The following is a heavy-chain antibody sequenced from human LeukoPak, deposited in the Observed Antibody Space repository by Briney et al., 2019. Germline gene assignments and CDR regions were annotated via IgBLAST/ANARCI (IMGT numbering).Heavy chain of an antibody. D-gene: IGHD5-18*01. CDR2: FGPEDGET. V-gene: IGHV1-24*01. Sequence: ASVKVSCKVSGYTLTELSMHWVRQAHGRGLEWMGGFGPEDGETIYAQKFQGRVTMAEDTSTDTAYMELSSLRSEDTAVYYCATPAGDSYCIVFDYWGQGTLVTVSS. CDR3: ATPAGDSYCIVFDY. CDR1: GYTLTELS. J-gene: IGHJ4*02.